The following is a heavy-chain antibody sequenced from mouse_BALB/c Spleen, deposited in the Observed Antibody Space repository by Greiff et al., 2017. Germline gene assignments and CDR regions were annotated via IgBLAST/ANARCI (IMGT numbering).Heavy chain of an antibody. V-gene: IGHV14-1*02. Sequence: VQLQQSGAELVRPGALVKLSCKASGFNIKDYYMHWVKQRPEQGLEWIGWIDPENGNTIYDPKFQGKATITADTSSNTAYLQLSSLTSEDTAVYYCALFDYWGQGTLVTVSA. CDR1: GFNIKDYY. CDR3: ALFDY. J-gene: IGHJ3*01. CDR2: IDPENGNT.